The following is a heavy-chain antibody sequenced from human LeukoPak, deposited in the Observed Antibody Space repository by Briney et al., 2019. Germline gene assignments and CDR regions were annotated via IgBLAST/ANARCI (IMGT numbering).Heavy chain of an antibody. CDR2: INHSGST. Sequence: SETLSLTCAVYGGSFSGYYWSWIRQPPGKGLEWIGEINHSGSTSYNPSLKSRVTISVDTSKNQFSLKLSSVTAADTAVYYCARASMTTVTTARAFDYWGQGTLVTVSS. D-gene: IGHD4-17*01. V-gene: IGHV4-34*01. CDR1: GGSFSGYY. J-gene: IGHJ4*02. CDR3: ARASMTTVTTARAFDY.